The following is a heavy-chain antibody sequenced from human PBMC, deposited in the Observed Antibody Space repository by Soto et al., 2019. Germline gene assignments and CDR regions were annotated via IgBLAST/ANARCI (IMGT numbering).Heavy chain of an antibody. CDR1: GYTLTELS. V-gene: IGHV1-24*01. J-gene: IGHJ4*02. Sequence: GASVKVSCKVSGYTLTELSMHWVRQAPGKGLEWMGGFDPEDGETIYAQKFQGRVTMTEDTSTDTAYMELSSLRPEDTAVYYCATVGGSYYHFDYWGQGTLVTVSS. CDR3: ATVGGSYYHFDY. D-gene: IGHD1-26*01. CDR2: FDPEDGET.